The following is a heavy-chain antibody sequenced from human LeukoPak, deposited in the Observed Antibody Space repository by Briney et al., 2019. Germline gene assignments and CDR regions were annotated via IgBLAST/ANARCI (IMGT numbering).Heavy chain of an antibody. CDR2: MYNSGST. CDR3: ARAHLGYCSSTSCTKLRYYYYYYMDV. CDR1: GDSISNYF. Sequence: SEALSLTCTVSGDSISNYFWNWIRQPAGKGLEWIGRMYNSGSTQYNPSFKSRVTISVDTSKNQFSLKLSSVTAADTAVYYCARAHLGYCSSTSCTKLRYYYYYYMDVWGKGTTVTVSS. V-gene: IGHV4-4*07. D-gene: IGHD2-2*01. J-gene: IGHJ6*03.